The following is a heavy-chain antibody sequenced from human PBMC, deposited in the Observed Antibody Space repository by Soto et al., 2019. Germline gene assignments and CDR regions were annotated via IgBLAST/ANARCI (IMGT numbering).Heavy chain of an antibody. V-gene: IGHV3-23*01. CDR3: ARGYYTNPWY. Sequence: EVQLLESGGGLVQPGGPRRVSWAAAGFTFSSSAMSWVRQAPGKGLEWVSAITTGGNITYYADSVRGGFTISRDNSRNILYLQMNSLRAEDKAVYYCARGYYTNPWYWGQGTLVTVSP. CDR2: ITTGGNIT. CDR1: GFTFSSSA. J-gene: IGHJ4*02. D-gene: IGHD1-26*01.